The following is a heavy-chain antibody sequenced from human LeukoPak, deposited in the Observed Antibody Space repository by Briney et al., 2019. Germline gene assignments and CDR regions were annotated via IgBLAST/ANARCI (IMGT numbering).Heavy chain of an antibody. CDR2: ISGSGGST. CDR3: AKSSEGFGEFSPLIFYFYY. V-gene: IGHV3-23*01. D-gene: IGHD3-10*01. CDR1: GFTFSSYA. Sequence: RSGGSLRLSCAASGFTFSSYAMSWVRQAPGKGLEWVSAISGSGGSTYYADSVKGRFTISRDNSKNTLYLQMNSLRAEDTAVYYFAKSSEGFGEFSPLIFYFYYLGQGTLVTVSS. J-gene: IGHJ4*02.